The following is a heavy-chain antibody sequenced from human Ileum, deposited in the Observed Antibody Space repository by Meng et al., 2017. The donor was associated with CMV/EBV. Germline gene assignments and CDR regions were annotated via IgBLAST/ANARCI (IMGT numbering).Heavy chain of an antibody. Sequence: SVKVSCKASGYSFNNFAINWVRQAPGQGLEWVGWVIPYLGSSNYEQKFHDRVTITLDKSTSTVYMELSGLTSDDTGVYYCARVWDDDDGGPYFDHWGQGTVVTVSS. D-gene: IGHD4-23*01. CDR2: VIPYLGSS. CDR3: ARVWDDDDGGPYFDH. J-gene: IGHJ4*02. V-gene: IGHV1-69*10. CDR1: GYSFNNFA.